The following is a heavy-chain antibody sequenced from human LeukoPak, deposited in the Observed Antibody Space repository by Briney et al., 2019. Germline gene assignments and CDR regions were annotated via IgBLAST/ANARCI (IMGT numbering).Heavy chain of an antibody. V-gene: IGHV3-7*01. J-gene: IGHJ4*02. Sequence: PGGSLRLSCAASGFTFSSYWMSWVRQAPGKGLEWVANIKQGGSEKYYVDSVKGRFTISRDNAKNSLYLQMNSLRAEDTAVYYCARDLGDSSGYYDTTFDYWGQGTLVTVSS. CDR2: IKQGGSEK. CDR1: GFTFSSYW. D-gene: IGHD3-22*01. CDR3: ARDLGDSSGYYDTTFDY.